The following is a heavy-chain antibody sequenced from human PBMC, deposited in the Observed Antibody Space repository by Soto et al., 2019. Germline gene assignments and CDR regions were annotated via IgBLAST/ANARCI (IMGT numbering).Heavy chain of an antibody. Sequence: SVKVSCKASGYTFTSYGISWVRQAPGQGLEWMGWISAYNGNTNYAQKLQGRVTMTTDTSTSTAYMELRSLRSDDTAVYYCERAPXAAAGIYYYYYMDVWGKGTTVTVSS. CDR2: ISAYNGNT. CDR1: GYTFTSYG. D-gene: IGHD6-13*01. V-gene: IGHV1-18*01. J-gene: IGHJ6*03. CDR3: ERAPXAAAGIYYYYYMDV.